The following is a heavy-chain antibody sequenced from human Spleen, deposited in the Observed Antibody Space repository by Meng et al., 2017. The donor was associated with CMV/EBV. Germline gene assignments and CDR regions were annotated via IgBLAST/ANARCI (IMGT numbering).Heavy chain of an antibody. CDR3: AINQRGYSFGYYYYYGMDV. J-gene: IGHJ6*02. V-gene: IGHV1-18*01. D-gene: IGHD5-18*01. Sequence: ASVKVSCKASGYTFTTYGISWVRQAPGQGLEWMGWISAYKGKTNYVQKLQGRVTMTTDTSTSTAYMELRSLRSDDTAVYYCAINQRGYSFGYYYYYGMDVWGQGTTVTVSS. CDR2: ISAYKGKT. CDR1: GYTFTTYG.